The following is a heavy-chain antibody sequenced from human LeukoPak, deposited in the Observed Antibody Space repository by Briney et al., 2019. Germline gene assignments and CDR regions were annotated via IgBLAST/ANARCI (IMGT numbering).Heavy chain of an antibody. CDR3: ARGQFGSGRDRFDY. CDR1: GGTFSSYV. Sequence: GSSVKVSCKASGGTFSSYVISWVRQAPGQGLEWTGGIIPIFETPNYAQKFQDRVTITADESASTAYMELSSLRSEDTAVYYCARGQFGSGRDRFDYWGQGTLVTVSS. J-gene: IGHJ4*02. V-gene: IGHV1-69*01. D-gene: IGHD3-10*01. CDR2: IIPIFETP.